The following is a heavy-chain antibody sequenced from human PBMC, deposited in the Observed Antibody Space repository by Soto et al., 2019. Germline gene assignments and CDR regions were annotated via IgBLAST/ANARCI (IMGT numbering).Heavy chain of an antibody. V-gene: IGHV4-39*01. CDR2: IYYSGST. D-gene: IGHD3-10*01. Sequence: SETLSLTCTVSGGSISSSSYYWGWIRQPPGKGLEWIGSIYYSGSTYYNPSLKSRVTISVDTSKNQFSLKLSSVTAADTAVYYCARPRAMVRGDYYYGMDVWGQGTTVTVSS. J-gene: IGHJ6*02. CDR1: GGSISSSSYY. CDR3: ARPRAMVRGDYYYGMDV.